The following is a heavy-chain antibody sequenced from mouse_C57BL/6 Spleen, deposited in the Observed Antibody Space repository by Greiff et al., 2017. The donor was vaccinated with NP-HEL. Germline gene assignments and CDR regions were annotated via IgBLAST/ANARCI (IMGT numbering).Heavy chain of an antibody. CDR3: ARIRTGTGFAY. CDR1: GFSLSTYGMG. V-gene: IGHV8-8*01. Sequence: QVTLKESGPGILQPSQTLSLTCSFSGFSLSTYGMGVGWIRQPSGMGLEWLAHIWWGDDKYYNPALESRLPISKDSSKNQVFLKIANVDTADTATYYCARIRTGTGFAYWGQGTLVTVSA. J-gene: IGHJ3*01. D-gene: IGHD4-1*01. CDR2: IWWGDDK.